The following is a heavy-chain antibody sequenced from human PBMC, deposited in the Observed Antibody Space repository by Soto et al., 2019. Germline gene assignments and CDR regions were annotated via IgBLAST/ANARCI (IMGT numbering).Heavy chain of an antibody. CDR2: INAGNGNT. CDR1: VYTFTNYA. D-gene: IGHD3-10*01. CDR3: ARVGHYYGSGTTYDY. Sequence: ASVKVSCKSSVYTFTNYAMHWVRQAPGQRLEWMGWINAGNGNTKYSQKFQGRVTITRDTSASTAYMELSSLRSEDTAVYYCARVGHYYGSGTTYDYWGQGTLVTVSS. J-gene: IGHJ4*02. V-gene: IGHV1-3*01.